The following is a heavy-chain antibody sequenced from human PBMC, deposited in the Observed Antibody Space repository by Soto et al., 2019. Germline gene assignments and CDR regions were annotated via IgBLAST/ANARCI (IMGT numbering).Heavy chain of an antibody. V-gene: IGHV2-70*13. D-gene: IGHD2-2*02. CDR3: VRSIWRRRRLSVMDV. CDR2: IERDDDDK. Sequence: SVPTLVNPTETLTLTCTFSGFSLTSPGMCVSWIRQPPGKALEWLALIERDDDDKYYSTSLKTRLTISKDTRKNQVVLTMANMETPRTGTYHCVRSIWRRRRLSVMDVWGQGSTVSVSS. CDR1: GFSLTSPGMC. J-gene: IGHJ6*02.